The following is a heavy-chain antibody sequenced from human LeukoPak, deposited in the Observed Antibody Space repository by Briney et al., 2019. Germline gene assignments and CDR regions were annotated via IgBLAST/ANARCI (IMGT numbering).Heavy chain of an antibody. D-gene: IGHD3-22*01. CDR3: ASSYGYNYYDSSGYSDY. CDR1: GFTFDDYA. Sequence: GGSLRLSCAASGFTFDDYAMHWVRQAPGKGLEWVSGISWNSGSIGYADSVKGRFTISRDNAKNSLYLQMNSLRAEDTALYYCASSYGYNYYDSSGYSDYWGQGTLVTVSS. CDR2: ISWNSGSI. V-gene: IGHV3-9*01. J-gene: IGHJ4*02.